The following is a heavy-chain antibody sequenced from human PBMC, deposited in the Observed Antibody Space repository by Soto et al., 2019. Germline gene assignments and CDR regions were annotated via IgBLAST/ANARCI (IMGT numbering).Heavy chain of an antibody. CDR1: GFTLTTYG. CDR2: MSYDGTKE. Sequence: PGGSLRLSCAASGFTLTTYGMHWVRQAPGKGLERVAAMSYDGTKEYYADSVKGRFTISRDSSRNTLFLQLNSLRAEDTAVYYCAKEFGSTWIDHWGEGTLVTVSS. CDR3: AKEFGSTWIDH. J-gene: IGHJ4*02. V-gene: IGHV3-30*18. D-gene: IGHD6-13*01.